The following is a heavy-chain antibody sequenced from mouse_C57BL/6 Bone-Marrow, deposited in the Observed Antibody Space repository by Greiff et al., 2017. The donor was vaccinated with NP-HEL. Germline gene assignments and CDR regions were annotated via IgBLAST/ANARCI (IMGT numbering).Heavy chain of an antibody. V-gene: IGHV1-69*01. CDR1: GYTFTSYW. J-gene: IGHJ2*01. CDR2: IDPSDSYT. CDR3: AREEAYGSSDY. D-gene: IGHD1-1*01. Sequence: QVQLQQPGAELVMPGASVKLSCKASGYTFTSYWMHWVKQRPGQGLEWIGEIDPSDSYTNYNQKFKGKSTLTVDKSSSTAYMQLSSLTSEDSAVYYCAREEAYGSSDYWGQGTTLTVSS.